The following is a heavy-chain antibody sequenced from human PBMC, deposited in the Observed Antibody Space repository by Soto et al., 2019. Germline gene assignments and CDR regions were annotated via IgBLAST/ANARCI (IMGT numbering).Heavy chain of an antibody. CDR2: ISGSGGST. J-gene: IGHJ3*02. D-gene: IGHD5-18*01. CDR3: AKDRVLTRYSYGYDAFDI. Sequence: PGGSLRLSCAASGFTFSSYAMSWVRQAPGKGLEWVSAISGSGGSTYYADSVKGRFTISRDNSKNTLYLQMNSLRAEDTAVYYCAKDRVLTRYSYGYDAFDIWGQGTMVTV. V-gene: IGHV3-23*01. CDR1: GFTFSSYA.